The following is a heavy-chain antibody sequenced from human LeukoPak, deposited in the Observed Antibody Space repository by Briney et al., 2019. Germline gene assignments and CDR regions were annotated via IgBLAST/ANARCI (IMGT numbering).Heavy chain of an antibody. CDR2: INPNSGGT. V-gene: IGHV1-2*06. CDR1: GYTFTSYA. D-gene: IGHD1-7*01. CDR3: ARDRGIITGTTPNWFDP. Sequence: ASVKVSCKASGYTFTSYAMHWVRQAPGQGLEWMGRINPNSGGTNYAQKFQGRVTMTRDTSISTAYMELSRLRSDDTAVYYCARDRGIITGTTPNWFDPWGQGTLVTVSS. J-gene: IGHJ5*02.